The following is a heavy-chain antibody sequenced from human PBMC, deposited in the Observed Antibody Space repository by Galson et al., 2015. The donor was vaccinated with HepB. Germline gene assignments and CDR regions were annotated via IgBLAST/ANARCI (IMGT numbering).Heavy chain of an antibody. D-gene: IGHD6-19*01. J-gene: IGHJ4*02. CDR2: ISDSGGST. CDR3: AKGRGSSGWYLYDY. V-gene: IGHV3-23*01. Sequence: SLRLSCAASGFTFSSYAMNWVRQAPGKGLEWVSRISDSGGSTYYADSVKGRFIISRDNSKNTLYMQMSSLRADDTAVYYCAKGRGSSGWYLYDYWGQGTLVTVPS. CDR1: GFTFSSYA.